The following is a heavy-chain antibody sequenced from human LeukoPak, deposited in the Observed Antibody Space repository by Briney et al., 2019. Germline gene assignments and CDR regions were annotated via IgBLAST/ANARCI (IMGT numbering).Heavy chain of an antibody. D-gene: IGHD5-12*01. V-gene: IGHV4-30-2*01. CDR3: ARDQGYRDAFDI. CDR2: IYHSGST. J-gene: IGHJ3*02. Sequence: PSETLSLTCAVSGGSISSGGYSWSWIRQPPGKGLEWIGYIYHSGSTYYNPSLKSRVTISVDRSKNQFSLKLSSVTAADTAVYYCARDQGYRDAFDIWGQGTMVTVSS. CDR1: GGSISSGGYS.